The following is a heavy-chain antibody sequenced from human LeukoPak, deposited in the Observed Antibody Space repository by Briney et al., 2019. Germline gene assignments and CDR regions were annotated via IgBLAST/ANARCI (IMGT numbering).Heavy chain of an antibody. D-gene: IGHD5-24*01. CDR3: ARSEGRDGYNFDY. J-gene: IGHJ4*02. CDR1: GGAISSYY. CDR2: IYYSGST. Sequence: SETLSLTCNVSGGAISSYYWSWIRQPPGKGLEWIGYIYYSGSTNYNPSLKSRVTISVDTSKNQFSLKLSSVTAADTAVYYCARSEGRDGYNFDYWGQGTLVTVSS. V-gene: IGHV4-59*01.